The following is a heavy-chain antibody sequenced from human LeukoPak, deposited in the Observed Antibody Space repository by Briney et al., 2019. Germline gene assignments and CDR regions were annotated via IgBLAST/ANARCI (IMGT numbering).Heavy chain of an antibody. CDR1: GFTFSSYS. CDR2: ISSSGSYI. V-gene: IGHV3-21*01. Sequence: PGGSLRLSCAASGFTFSSYSMNWVRQAPGKGLEWVSSISSSGSYIYYADSVKGRFTISSDNAKNSLYLQMTSLRADDTAVYYCAGDLGRYYDSSGYRPFDYWGQGTLVTVSS. CDR3: AGDLGRYYDSSGYRPFDY. D-gene: IGHD3-22*01. J-gene: IGHJ4*02.